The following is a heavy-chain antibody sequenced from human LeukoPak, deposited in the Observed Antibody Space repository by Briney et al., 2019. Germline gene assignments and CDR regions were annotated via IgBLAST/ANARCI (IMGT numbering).Heavy chain of an antibody. D-gene: IGHD4-23*01. Sequence: GGSLRLSCAASGFIFSSYSMNWVRQAPGKGLEWLSYISSSSSTIYYADSVKGRFTISRDNAKNSLYLQMNGLRDEDTAVYYCARDHYGGIDYWGQGILVTVSS. V-gene: IGHV3-48*02. CDR3: ARDHYGGIDY. J-gene: IGHJ4*02. CDR2: ISSSSSTI. CDR1: GFIFSSYS.